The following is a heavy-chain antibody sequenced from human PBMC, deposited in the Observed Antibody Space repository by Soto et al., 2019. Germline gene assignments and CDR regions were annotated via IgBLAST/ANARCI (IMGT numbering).Heavy chain of an antibody. CDR1: GFTFSSYG. J-gene: IGHJ6*02. CDR3: ASEYCSGGRCYYYGMDV. CDR2: IWYDGSNK. D-gene: IGHD2-15*01. Sequence: QVQLVESGGGVVQPGRSLRLSCAASGFTFSSYGMHWVRHAPGKGLEWVAVIWYDGSNKYYADSVKGRFTISRDNSKNTLYLQMNSLRAEDTAVYYCASEYCSGGRCYYYGMDVWGQGTTVTVSS. V-gene: IGHV3-33*01.